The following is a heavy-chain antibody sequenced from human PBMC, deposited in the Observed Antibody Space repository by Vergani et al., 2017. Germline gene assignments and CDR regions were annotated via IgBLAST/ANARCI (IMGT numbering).Heavy chain of an antibody. D-gene: IGHD3-9*01. CDR1: GFTFSSYS. J-gene: IGHJ6*02. V-gene: IGHV3-21*01. CDR3: ARRYFDFLDYYYGMEV. Sequence: EVQLVESGGGLVKPGGSLRLSCAASGFTFSSYSMNWVRQAPGKGLEWVSSISSSSSYIYYADSVKGRFTISRDNAKNSLYLQMNSLRTEDTAVFYCARRYFDFLDYYYGMEVWGQGTTVTVSS. CDR2: ISSSSSYI.